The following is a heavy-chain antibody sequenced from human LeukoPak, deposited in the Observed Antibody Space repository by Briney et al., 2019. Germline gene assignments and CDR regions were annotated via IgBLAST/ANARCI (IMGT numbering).Heavy chain of an antibody. CDR1: GDTFTDDY. CDR2: INPNTGGT. J-gene: IGHJ5*02. D-gene: IGHD5-18*01. CDR3: ARGGHNYGYWDWFDP. Sequence: ASVKVSCKTSGDTFTDDYMHWVRQAPGQGLEWMGWINPNTGGTNHAQKFQGRVTMTRDRSISTAYMELSSLTPDDTAVYYCARGGHNYGYWDWFDPWGQGTLVTVSS. V-gene: IGHV1-2*02.